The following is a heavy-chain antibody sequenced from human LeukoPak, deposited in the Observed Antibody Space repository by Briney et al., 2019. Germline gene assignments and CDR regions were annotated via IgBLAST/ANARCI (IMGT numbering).Heavy chain of an antibody. CDR1: DGSINSYF. CDR3: AXXLVVEXRFDP. CDR2: IYASGST. Sequence: SETLSLTCTVSDGSINSYFWSWIRQPAGKGLEYIGRIYASGSTNYNPSLKSRVTMSVDTSKNQFSLKLTSVTAADTAVYYCAXXLVVEXRFDPWGXXXLVT. J-gene: IGHJ5*02. D-gene: IGHD2-15*01. V-gene: IGHV4-4*07.